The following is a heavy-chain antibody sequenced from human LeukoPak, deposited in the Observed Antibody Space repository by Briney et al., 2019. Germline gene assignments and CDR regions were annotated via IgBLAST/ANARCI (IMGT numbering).Heavy chain of an antibody. CDR2: ISYDGSNK. V-gene: IGHV3-30-3*01. CDR1: GFTFSSYA. J-gene: IGHJ4*02. CDR3: ARAASFDY. D-gene: IGHD2-15*01. Sequence: SGGSLRLSCAASGFTFSSYATHWVRQAPGKGLEWVAVISYDGSNKYYADSVKGRFTISRDNSKNTLYLQMNSLRAEDTAVYYCARAASFDYWGQGTLVTVSS.